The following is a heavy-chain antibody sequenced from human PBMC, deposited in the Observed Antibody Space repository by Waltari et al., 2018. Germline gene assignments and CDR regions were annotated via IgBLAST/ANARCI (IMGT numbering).Heavy chain of an antibody. CDR1: GYTFTSYD. Sequence: QVQLVQSGAEVKKPGASVKVSCKASGYTFTSYDINWVRQATGQGLEWMGWMNPNSGNTGYAQKFQGRVTMTEDTSTDTAYMELSSLRSEDTAVYYCATDRWELLGYWGQGTLVTVSS. CDR2: MNPNSGNT. V-gene: IGHV1-8*02. J-gene: IGHJ4*02. CDR3: ATDRWELLGY. D-gene: IGHD1-26*01.